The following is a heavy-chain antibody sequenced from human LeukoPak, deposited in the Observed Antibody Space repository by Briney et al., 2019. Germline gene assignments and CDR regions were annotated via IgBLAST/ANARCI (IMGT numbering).Heavy chain of an antibody. CDR3: ARTFSTMVRGVMEFDY. Sequence: PSETLSLTCTVSGGPISSYYWSWIRQPPGKGLEWIGYIYYSGSTNYNPSLKSRVTISVDTSKNQFSLKLSSVTAADTAVYYCARTFSTMVRGVMEFDYWGQGTLVTVSS. CDR1: GGPISSYY. J-gene: IGHJ4*02. D-gene: IGHD3-10*01. CDR2: IYYSGST. V-gene: IGHV4-59*08.